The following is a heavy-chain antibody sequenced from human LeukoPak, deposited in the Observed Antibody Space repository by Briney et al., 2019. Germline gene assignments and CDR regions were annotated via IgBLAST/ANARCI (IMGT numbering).Heavy chain of an antibody. CDR1: GFTFGTYG. CDR2: IWYDGSNK. Sequence: LPGGSLRLSCAASGFTFGTYGMHWVRQAPDKGLEWVAVIWYDGSNKYYADSVKGRFTISRDNSKNTLYLQMNSLRAEDTAVYYCGRKGIVVDTAMPDYWGQGTLVTVSS. J-gene: IGHJ4*02. CDR3: GRKGIVVDTAMPDY. D-gene: IGHD5-18*01. V-gene: IGHV3-33*01.